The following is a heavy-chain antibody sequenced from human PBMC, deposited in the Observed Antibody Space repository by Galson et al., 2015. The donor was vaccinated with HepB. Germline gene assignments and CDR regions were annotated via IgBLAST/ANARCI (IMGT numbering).Heavy chain of an antibody. CDR3: STDWMSKYYYDSSGLYIY. D-gene: IGHD3-22*01. J-gene: IGHJ4*02. V-gene: IGHV3-15*01. CDR1: GFTFSNAW. Sequence: SLRLSCAASGFTFSNAWMSWVRQAPGKGLEWVGRIKSKTDGGTTDYAAPVKGRFTISRDDSKNTLYLQMNSLKTEDTAVYYCSTDWMSKYYYDSSGLYIYWGQGTLVTVSS. CDR2: IKSKTDGGTT.